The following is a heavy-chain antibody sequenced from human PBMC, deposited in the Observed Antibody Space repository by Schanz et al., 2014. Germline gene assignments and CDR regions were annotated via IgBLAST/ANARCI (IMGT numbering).Heavy chain of an antibody. CDR2: IGGSGDST. CDR1: GFTFSNHA. J-gene: IGHJ4*02. CDR3: ARDLISSGWYG. Sequence: EVHLLESGGGLVQPGGSLRLSCAASGFTFSNHALSWVRQAPGKGLEWVSGIGGSGDSTHYADSVKGRFIISRDNAKNSLYLQMNSLRVKDTAVYYCARDLISSGWYGWGQGTLVTVSS. D-gene: IGHD6-19*01. V-gene: IGHV3-23*01.